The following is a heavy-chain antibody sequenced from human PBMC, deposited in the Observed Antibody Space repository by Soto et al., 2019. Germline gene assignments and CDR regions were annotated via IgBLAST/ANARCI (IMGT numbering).Heavy chain of an antibody. V-gene: IGHV3-33*01. CDR2: IWYDGSNK. CDR3: ARCEVEMATITVWYFDL. J-gene: IGHJ2*01. D-gene: IGHD5-12*01. Sequence: QVQLVESGGGVVQPGRSLRLSCAATGFTFSSYGMHWVRQAPGKGLEWVAVIWYDGSNKYYADSVKGRFTISRDNSKNTLYLQKNSLRAEDTAVYYCARCEVEMATITVWYFDLWGRGTLVTVSS. CDR1: GFTFSSYG.